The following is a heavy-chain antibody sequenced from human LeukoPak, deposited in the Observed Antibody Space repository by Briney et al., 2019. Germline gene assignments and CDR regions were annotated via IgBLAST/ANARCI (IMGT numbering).Heavy chain of an antibody. V-gene: IGHV4-61*08. D-gene: IGHD4-17*01. CDR1: GGSISSSDYY. CDR2: IYYSGST. J-gene: IGHJ6*04. CDR3: ARGPDYGDHQRPDYYYFGMDV. Sequence: PSETLSLTCTVSGGSISSSDYYWSWIRQPPGKGLEWIGYIYYSGSTNFNPSLKSRVTMSIDTSKNQFSLKLSSVTAADTAVYHCARGPDYGDHQRPDYYYFGMDVWGKGTTVTVSS.